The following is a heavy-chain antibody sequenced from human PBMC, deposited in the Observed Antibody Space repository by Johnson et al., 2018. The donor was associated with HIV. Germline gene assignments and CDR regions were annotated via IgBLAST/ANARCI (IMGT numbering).Heavy chain of an antibody. CDR2: IGTAGDT. CDR3: ARDPTSHWYGSESYSGITDM. CDR1: GFTFSSYD. V-gene: IGHV3-13*01. Sequence: EVQLVESGGGLVQPGGSLRLSCAASGFTFSSYDMHWVRQATGKGLEWVSAIGTAGDTYYPGSVKGRFTISRDNGRDSLYLQMGSLTAEDTAVYYCARDPTSHWYGSESYSGITDMWGQGTKVTVSS. D-gene: IGHD3-10*01. J-gene: IGHJ3*02.